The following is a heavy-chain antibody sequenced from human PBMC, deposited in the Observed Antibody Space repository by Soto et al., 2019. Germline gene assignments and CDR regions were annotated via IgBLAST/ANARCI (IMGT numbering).Heavy chain of an antibody. J-gene: IGHJ6*02. CDR3: ARETPYDSSGYYFKNYYYYGMDA. D-gene: IGHD3-22*01. Sequence: ASVKVSCKASGYTFTSYGISWVRQAPGQGLEWMGWISAYNGNTNYAQKLQGRVTMTTDTSTSTAYMELRSLRSDDTAVYYCARETPYDSSGYYFKNYYYYGMDAWGQGTTVTVSS. V-gene: IGHV1-18*04. CDR2: ISAYNGNT. CDR1: GYTFTSYG.